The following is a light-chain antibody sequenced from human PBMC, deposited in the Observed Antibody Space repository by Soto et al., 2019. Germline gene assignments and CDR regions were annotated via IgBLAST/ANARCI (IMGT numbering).Light chain of an antibody. V-gene: IGLV4-60*03. CDR2: LEGSGSY. J-gene: IGLJ2*01. Sequence: QSVLTQSSSASASLGSSVKLTCTLSSWHSSYIIAWHQQQPGKAPRYLMKLEGSGSYNKGSGVPDRFSGSSSGAARYLTICILEAEDEADYYCDYWDSHPRVVFGGGTKLTVL. CDR1: SWHSSYI. CDR3: DYWDSHPRVV.